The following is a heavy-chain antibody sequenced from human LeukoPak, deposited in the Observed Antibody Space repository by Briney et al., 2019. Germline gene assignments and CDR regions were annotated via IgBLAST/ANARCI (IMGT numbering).Heavy chain of an antibody. V-gene: IGHV3-11*04. J-gene: IGHJ4*02. Sequence: PGGSLRLSCAASGFTFSDYFMTWIRQAPGKGLEWVSYISGSGSNKYYADSVKGRFTISRDNAKSSLYLQMNSLRAEDTAVYYCATSQSSVAGIVGDWGQGTLVTVSS. CDR1: GFTFSDYF. CDR2: ISGSGSNK. D-gene: IGHD6-19*01. CDR3: ATSQSSVAGIVGD.